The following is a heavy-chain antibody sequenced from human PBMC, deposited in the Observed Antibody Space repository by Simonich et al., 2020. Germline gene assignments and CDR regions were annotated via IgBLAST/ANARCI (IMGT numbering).Heavy chain of an antibody. V-gene: IGHV3-23*01. CDR1: GFTFSSYA. J-gene: IGHJ3*02. CDR3: AKEESYSSTSCYDAFDI. Sequence: EVQLLESGGGLVQPGGSLRLSCAASGFTFSSYAMGWVRQAPGKGLEWVSAIRGSGVSTYYADSVKGRFTISRDNSKNTLYLQMNSLRAEDTAVYYCAKEESYSSTSCYDAFDIWGQGTMVTVSS. CDR2: IRGSGVST. D-gene: IGHD2-2*01.